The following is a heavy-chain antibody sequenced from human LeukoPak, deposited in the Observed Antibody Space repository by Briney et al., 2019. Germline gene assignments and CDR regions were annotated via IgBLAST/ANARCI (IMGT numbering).Heavy chain of an antibody. V-gene: IGHV1-58*02. J-gene: IGHJ3*02. Sequence: GASVKVSCKASGFTFTSSAMQWVRQARGQRLEWIGWIVVGSGNTNYAQKFQERVTITRDMSTSTAYMELSSLRSEDTAVYYCAARIAVAGPGTDAFDIWGQGTMVTVSS. CDR2: IVVGSGNT. CDR1: GFTFTSSA. D-gene: IGHD6-19*01. CDR3: AARIAVAGPGTDAFDI.